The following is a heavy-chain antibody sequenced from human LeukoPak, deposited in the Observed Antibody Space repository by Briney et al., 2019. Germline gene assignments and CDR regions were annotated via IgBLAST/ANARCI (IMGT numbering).Heavy chain of an antibody. V-gene: IGHV4-4*07. D-gene: IGHD2-15*01. CDR1: GGSISSYY. J-gene: IGHJ4*02. CDR2: IYTSGST. CDR3: ARGGSSGGSRYYFDY. Sequence: PSETLSLTCTVSGGSISSYYWGWIRQPAGKGLEWIGRIYTSGSTNYNPSLKSRVTMSVDTSKNQFSLKLSSVTAVDTAVYYCARGGSSGGSRYYFDYWAREPWSPSPQ.